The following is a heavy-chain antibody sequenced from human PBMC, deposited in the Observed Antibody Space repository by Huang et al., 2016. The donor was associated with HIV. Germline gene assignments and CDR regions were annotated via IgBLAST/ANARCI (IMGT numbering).Heavy chain of an antibody. V-gene: IGHV4-34*01. CDR2: VKHSGSS. Sequence: QVRLHQWGTGLVRPSETLSLTCAVYGGPLSGHYWSWVRLPPGGSLEWLGEVKHSGSSNDNPSLKSRLSMSIDTSKKQFSLKLGSVTAADTALYYCARSLMGEDPFDIWGQGTLVTVSS. CDR3: ARSLMGEDPFDI. CDR1: GGPLSGHY. J-gene: IGHJ3*02. D-gene: IGHD3-16*01.